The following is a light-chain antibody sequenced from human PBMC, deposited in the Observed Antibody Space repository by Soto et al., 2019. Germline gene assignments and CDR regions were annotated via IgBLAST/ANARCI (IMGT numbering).Light chain of an antibody. V-gene: IGLV2-14*01. CDR1: SSDVGGFNY. J-gene: IGLJ3*02. CDR2: SVS. CDR3: SSYTSSTTRV. Sequence: QSVLTQPASVSGSPGQSITISCTGTSSDVGGFNYVSWYQQYPGKAPKLMIYSVSNRPSGVSNRFSGSKSGNTASLTISGLQAEDEADYYCSSYTSSTTRVFGGGTQLTVL.